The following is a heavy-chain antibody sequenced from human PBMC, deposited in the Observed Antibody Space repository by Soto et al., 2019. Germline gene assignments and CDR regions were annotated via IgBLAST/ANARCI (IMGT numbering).Heavy chain of an antibody. J-gene: IGHJ4*02. CDR2: INHSGST. CDR1: GGSFSGYY. V-gene: IGHV4-34*01. D-gene: IGHD6-13*01. Sequence: SETLSLTCAVYGGSFSGYYWSWIRQPPGKGLEWIGEINHSGSTNYNPSLKSRVTISVDTSKNQFSLKLSSVTAADTAVYYCARYPGGIAAAGALDYWGQGTLVTVSS. CDR3: ARYPGGIAAAGALDY.